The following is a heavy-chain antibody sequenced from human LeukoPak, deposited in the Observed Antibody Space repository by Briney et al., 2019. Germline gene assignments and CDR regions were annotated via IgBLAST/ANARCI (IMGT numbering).Heavy chain of an antibody. CDR3: ARTARRYQLLYLWCDL. CDR2: IYHSGTT. D-gene: IGHD2-2*02. V-gene: IGHV4-38-2*01. Sequence: SETLSLTCAVSGYSISSGYYWGWIRQRPGKGLEWIGSIYHSGTTYYNPSLKSRVTISVDTSKNQFSLKLSSVDAGDTALYYCARTARRYQLLYLWCDLGGQETLVTVSS. J-gene: IGHJ5*02. CDR1: GYSISSGYY.